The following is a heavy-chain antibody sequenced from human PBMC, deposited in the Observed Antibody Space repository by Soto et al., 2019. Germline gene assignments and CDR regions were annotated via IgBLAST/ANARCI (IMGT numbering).Heavy chain of an antibody. Sequence: EVQLVESGGGLVKPGESLRLSCAASGFTFISYSMNWVRQAPGKGLEWVSSISTTSSYIYYADSVKGRFTISRDNAKKSLYLQMNSLRAEDTAIYSCARYRYGDYAIDYWGQGTLVTVSS. J-gene: IGHJ4*02. CDR1: GFTFISYS. CDR3: ARYRYGDYAIDY. CDR2: ISTTSSYI. D-gene: IGHD4-17*01. V-gene: IGHV3-21*01.